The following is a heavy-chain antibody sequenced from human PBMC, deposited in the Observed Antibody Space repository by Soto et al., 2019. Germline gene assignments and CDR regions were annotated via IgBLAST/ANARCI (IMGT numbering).Heavy chain of an antibody. CDR1: GDAISSYY. Sequence: QVQLQESGPGLVKPSETLSLTCAVSGDAISSYYCMWIRQPPGKGLESIGYLYYGRSANYNPSLKSRVTLSVDTFTNQCSLTLSSMTAADTAVYYCALRSMAVVPEYWGQGTLVTVS. CDR2: LYYGRSA. V-gene: IGHV4-59*01. J-gene: IGHJ4*02. D-gene: IGHD3-22*01. CDR3: ALRSMAVVPEY.